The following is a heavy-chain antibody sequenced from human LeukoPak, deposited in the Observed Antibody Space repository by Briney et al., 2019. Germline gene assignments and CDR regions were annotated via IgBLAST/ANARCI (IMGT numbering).Heavy chain of an antibody. V-gene: IGHV3-30-3*01. J-gene: IGHJ4*02. D-gene: IGHD1-1*01. CDR1: GFTFSSYA. Sequence: GGSLRLSCAASGFTFSSYAMHWVRQAPGKGLEWVAVISYDGSNKYYTDSVKGRFTISRDNSKNTLYLQMNSLRAEDTAVYYCAKDLGRGELERYFDYWGQGTLVTVSS. CDR2: ISYDGSNK. CDR3: AKDLGRGELERYFDY.